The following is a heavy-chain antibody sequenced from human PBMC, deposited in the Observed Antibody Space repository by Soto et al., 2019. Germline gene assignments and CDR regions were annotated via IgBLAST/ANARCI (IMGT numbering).Heavy chain of an antibody. Sequence: PGGSLRLSCAASGFTFSSYGMHWARQAPGKGLEWVAVISYDGSNKYYADSVKGRFTISRDNSKNTLYLQMNSLRAEDTAVYYCAKEGRIYGMDVWGQGTTVTVSS. CDR1: GFTFSSYG. CDR2: ISYDGSNK. J-gene: IGHJ6*02. CDR3: AKEGRIYGMDV. D-gene: IGHD3-10*01. V-gene: IGHV3-30*18.